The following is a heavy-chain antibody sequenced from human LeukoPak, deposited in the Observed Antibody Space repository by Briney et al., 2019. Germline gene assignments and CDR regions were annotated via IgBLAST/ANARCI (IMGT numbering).Heavy chain of an antibody. J-gene: IGHJ4*02. D-gene: IGHD3-3*01. CDR1: GFTFSSYG. CDR2: IRYDGSNK. V-gene: IGHV3-30*02. CDR3: ARESGFDY. Sequence: GGSLRLSLEASGFTFSSYGMHWVRKVPGKGLEWVAFIRYDGSNKYYADSVKGRFTISRDNSKNTLYLQMNSLRAEDTAVYYCARESGFDYWGQGTLVIVSS.